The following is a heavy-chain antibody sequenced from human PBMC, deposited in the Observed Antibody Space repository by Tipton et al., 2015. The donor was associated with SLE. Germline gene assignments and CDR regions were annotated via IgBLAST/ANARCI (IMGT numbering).Heavy chain of an antibody. J-gene: IGHJ6*03. CDR2: INHSGST. CDR1: GGSISSNNW. V-gene: IGHV4-4*02. D-gene: IGHD6-19*01. Sequence: GLVKPSGTLSLICVVSGGSISSNNWWTWVRQPPGKGLEWIGEINHSGSTNYNPSLKSRVTISVDTSKNQFSLKLSSVTAADTAVYYCAKGLGAYSSGWRYYYYYMIVWGKGTTVTVSS. CDR3: AKGLGAYSSGWRYYYYYMIV.